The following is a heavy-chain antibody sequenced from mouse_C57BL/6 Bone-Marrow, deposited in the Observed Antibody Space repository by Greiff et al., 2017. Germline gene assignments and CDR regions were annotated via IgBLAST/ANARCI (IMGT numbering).Heavy chain of an antibody. CDR3: AITTVVATDAMDY. J-gene: IGHJ4*01. Sequence: EVQLVESGGGLVKPGGSLKLSCAASGFTFSDYGMHWVRQAPEKGLELVAYISSGSSTIYYADTVKGRFTISRDNAKNTLFLQMTSLRSEDTAMYYCAITTVVATDAMDYWGQGTSVTVAS. V-gene: IGHV5-17*01. CDR2: ISSGSSTI. D-gene: IGHD1-1*01. CDR1: GFTFSDYG.